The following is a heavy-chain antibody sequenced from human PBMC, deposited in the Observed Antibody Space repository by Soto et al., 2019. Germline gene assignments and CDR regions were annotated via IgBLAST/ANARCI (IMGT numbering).Heavy chain of an antibody. V-gene: IGHV5-51*01. CDR1: GYTCSSIW. J-gene: IGHJ4*02. D-gene: IGHD1-1*01. CDR2: IHPANSET. CDR3: ARQGGNAIPYYFDS. Sequence: EVQLVQSGAELRKPGESLKISCKGSGYTCSSIWIGWVRQPPGKGLEWMGIIHPANSETKYSPSFQGQVTISVDKSISTAYLHWSSLKASDTAVYYCARQGGNAIPYYFDSWGQGTLVTVSS.